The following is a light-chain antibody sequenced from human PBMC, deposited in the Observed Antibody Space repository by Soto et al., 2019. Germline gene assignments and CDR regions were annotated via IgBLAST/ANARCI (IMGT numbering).Light chain of an antibody. V-gene: IGLV2-14*01. J-gene: IGLJ1*01. CDR2: DVT. CDR1: SSDVGDNNY. CDR3: SSYTSSSTLYV. Sequence: QSARTQPASVSGSPGQSITISCTGTSSDVGDNNYVSWYQQHPGKAPKLMIYDVTHRPSGISNRFSGSKSGNTASLTISGLQAEDEADYYCSSYTSSSTLYVFGSGTKVTVL.